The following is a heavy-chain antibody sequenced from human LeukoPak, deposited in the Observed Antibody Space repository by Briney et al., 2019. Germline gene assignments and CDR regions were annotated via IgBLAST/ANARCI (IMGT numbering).Heavy chain of an antibody. CDR2: IYYSGST. Sequence: SETLSLTCAVSGGSISSNTWWSWVRQPPGKGLEWIGSIYYSGSTFYNPSLKSRVTISVDTSKNQFSLKLSSVTAADTAVYYCARESCSGGSCYYYYYGMDVWGQGTTVTVSS. V-gene: IGHV4-4*02. J-gene: IGHJ6*02. D-gene: IGHD2-15*01. CDR1: GGSISSNTW. CDR3: ARESCSGGSCYYYYYGMDV.